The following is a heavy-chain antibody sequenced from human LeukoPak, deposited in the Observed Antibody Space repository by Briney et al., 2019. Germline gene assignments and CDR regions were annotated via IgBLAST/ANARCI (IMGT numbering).Heavy chain of an antibody. D-gene: IGHD3-22*01. CDR3: VKDTSATYSNGWSDS. CDR2: ISWNRGAI. CDR1: GSSFEGYA. Sequence: GGSLRLSCAASGSSFEGYAMHWVRHAPGKGLEWVSGISWNRGAIGYGDSVKGRFTISRDNGKNSLYLQMNSLRVEDTAFYYCVKDTSATYSNGWSDSWGQGTLVTVSS. J-gene: IGHJ4*02. V-gene: IGHV3-9*01.